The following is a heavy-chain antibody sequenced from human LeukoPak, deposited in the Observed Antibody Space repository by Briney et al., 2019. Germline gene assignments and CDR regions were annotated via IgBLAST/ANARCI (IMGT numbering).Heavy chain of an antibody. CDR2: INAGNGNT. Sequence: ASVKVSCKASGYTFTRNALHWVRQAPGQRLEWMGWINAGNGNTQYSQEFQGRVTISRDTSASTAYMELSSLRSEDMAVYYCARGGIAVVPLPDYWGQGTLVTVSS. CDR1: GYTFTRNA. J-gene: IGHJ4*02. D-gene: IGHD6-19*01. V-gene: IGHV1-3*03. CDR3: ARGGIAVVPLPDY.